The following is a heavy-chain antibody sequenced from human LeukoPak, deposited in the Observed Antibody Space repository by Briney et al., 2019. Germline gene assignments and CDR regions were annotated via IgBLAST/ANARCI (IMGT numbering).Heavy chain of an antibody. J-gene: IGHJ6*03. Sequence: SETLSLTCTVSGGSISSYYWSWIRQPAGKGLEWIGRIYSSGSITYNPSLKSRVTISVDKSKNQFSLKLSSVNAADTAVYYCARDGYCSGGSCYTYTPYYYYYMAVWGKGTTVTVSS. CDR3: ARDGYCSGGSCYTYTPYYYYYMAV. D-gene: IGHD2-15*01. V-gene: IGHV4-4*07. CDR2: IYSSGSI. CDR1: GGSISSYY.